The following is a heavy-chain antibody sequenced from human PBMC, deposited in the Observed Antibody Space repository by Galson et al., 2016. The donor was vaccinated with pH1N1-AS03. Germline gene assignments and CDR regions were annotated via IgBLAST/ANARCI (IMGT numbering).Heavy chain of an antibody. CDR2: ISSRGSTK. J-gene: IGHJ3*02. V-gene: IGHV3-11*04. CDR1: GFTFTDYY. Sequence: SLRLSCAASGFTFTDYYMTWIRQAPGKGLELISYISSRGSTKYYADSVKGRFAISRDDTKKSVYLQMDSLRVEDTAVYYCARGVVVGLGFDIWGQGTMVTVSS. CDR3: ARGVVVGLGFDI. D-gene: IGHD3-3*01.